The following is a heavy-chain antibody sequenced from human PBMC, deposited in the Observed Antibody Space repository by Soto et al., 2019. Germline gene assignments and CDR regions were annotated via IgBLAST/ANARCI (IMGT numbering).Heavy chain of an antibody. D-gene: IGHD3-9*01. CDR1: GFTFSSYG. CDR3: ARDADWASDY. CDR2: IFVSSTIV. Sequence: GGSLRLSCAASGFTFSSYGMHWVRQAPGKGLEWVSYIFVSSTIVYYADSVKGRFTVSRDNAQNSLFLLMNSLRVEDTAIYYCARDADWASDYWGQGTLVTVSS. J-gene: IGHJ4*02. V-gene: IGHV3-48*04.